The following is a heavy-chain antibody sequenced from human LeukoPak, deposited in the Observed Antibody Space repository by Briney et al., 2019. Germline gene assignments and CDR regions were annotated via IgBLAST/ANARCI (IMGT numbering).Heavy chain of an antibody. V-gene: IGHV4-34*01. CDR2: INHSGST. D-gene: IGHD3-10*01. CDR1: GGSFSGYY. CDR3: ARLDRYYGSGSYNPQNWFDP. Sequence: SETLSLTCAVYGGSFSGYYWSWIRQPPGKGQEWIGEINHSGSTNYNPSLKSRVTISVDTSKNQFSLKLSSVTAADTAVYYCARLDRYYGSGSYNPQNWFDPWGQGTLVTVSS. J-gene: IGHJ5*02.